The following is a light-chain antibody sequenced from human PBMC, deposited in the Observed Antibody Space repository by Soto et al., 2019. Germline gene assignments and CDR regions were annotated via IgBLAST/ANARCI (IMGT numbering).Light chain of an antibody. Sequence: QSVLTQPLSASASRGQRVTISCSGGSSNIGSNTVAWYQHLPGTAPPRLIFTAGQRPSGVPGRFSGSKSGTSASLAISGLQSEDEGDYYCSGWDNSLNGYVFGPGTKLTVL. CDR1: SSNIGSNT. CDR2: TAG. CDR3: SGWDNSLNGYV. V-gene: IGLV1-44*01. J-gene: IGLJ1*01.